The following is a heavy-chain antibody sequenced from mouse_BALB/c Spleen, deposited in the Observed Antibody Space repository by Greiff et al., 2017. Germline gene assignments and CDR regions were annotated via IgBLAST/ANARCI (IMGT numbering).Heavy chain of an antibody. CDR1: GFTFSSYG. Sequence: EVKLMESGGGLVQPGGSLKLSCAASGFTFSSYGMSWVRQTPDKRLELVATINSNGGSTYYPDSVKGRFTISRDNAKNTLYLQMSSLKSEDTAMYYCARIDSSGPFDDWGQGTTLTVSS. CDR2: INSNGGST. CDR3: ARIDSSGPFDD. D-gene: IGHD3-2*01. J-gene: IGHJ2*01. V-gene: IGHV5-6-3*01.